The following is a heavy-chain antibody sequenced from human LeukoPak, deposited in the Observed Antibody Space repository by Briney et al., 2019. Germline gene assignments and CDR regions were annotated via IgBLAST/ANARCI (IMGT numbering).Heavy chain of an antibody. CDR3: ARYRSYGYRYYFDY. D-gene: IGHD5-18*01. J-gene: IGHJ4*02. Sequence: SETLSLTCAVYGGSFSGYYWSWIRQPPGKGLEWTGEINHSGSTNYNPSLKSRVTISVDPSKTQFSLKLSSVTAADTAVYYCARYRSYGYRYYFDYWGQGTLVTVSS. CDR1: GGSFSGYY. V-gene: IGHV4-34*01. CDR2: INHSGST.